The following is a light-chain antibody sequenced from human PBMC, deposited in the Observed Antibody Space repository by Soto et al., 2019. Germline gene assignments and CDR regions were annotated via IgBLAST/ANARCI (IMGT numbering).Light chain of an antibody. CDR2: ANT. Sequence: QSVLTQPPSVSGAPGQRVTISCTGSSSNIGANYDVHWYQHLPGTAPKLLIYANTNRPSGVPDRFSGSKSGASASLAITGLQAEDEGVYYCQSYDSKSVLFGGGTKLTV. CDR1: SSNIGANYD. CDR3: QSYDSKSVL. V-gene: IGLV1-40*01. J-gene: IGLJ2*01.